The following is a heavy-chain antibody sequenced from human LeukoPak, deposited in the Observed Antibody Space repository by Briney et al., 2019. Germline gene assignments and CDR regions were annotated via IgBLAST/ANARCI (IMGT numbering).Heavy chain of an antibody. CDR2: ISPTSAYI. V-gene: IGHV3-21*01. D-gene: IGHD3-22*01. Sequence: GGSLRLSCAVSGFIFDDYAMHWVRQAPGKGLDWVSSISPTSAYIYYQDSVKGRFTISRDDAKNSLYLEMDSLRAEDTAVYYCARTIYYYESTSYFSDAFDVWGQGTMVTVSS. CDR3: ARTIYYYESTSYFSDAFDV. CDR1: GFIFDDYA. J-gene: IGHJ3*01.